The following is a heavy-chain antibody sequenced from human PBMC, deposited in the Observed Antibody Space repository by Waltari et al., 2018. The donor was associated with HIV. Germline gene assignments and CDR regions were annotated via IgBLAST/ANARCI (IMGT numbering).Heavy chain of an antibody. D-gene: IGHD5-18*01. Sequence: VQLVESGGGVVERGRSLGPSCAECGFTLWCYGIHWVRQAPGKGLEWVAVIWYDGTDEYYVDSVKGRFTISRDNSKNTVYLQMSSLRAEDTGVYFCARERGYTSPFDYWGQGTLVTVSS. CDR1: GFTLWCYG. CDR3: ARERGYTSPFDY. J-gene: IGHJ4*02. V-gene: IGHV3-33*01. CDR2: IWYDGTDE.